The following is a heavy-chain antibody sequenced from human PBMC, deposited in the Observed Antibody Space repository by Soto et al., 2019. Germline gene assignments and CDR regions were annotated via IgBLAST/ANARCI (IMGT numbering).Heavy chain of an antibody. CDR1: GYTFTSYY. CDR3: ARGHPNQCYFDY. V-gene: IGHV1-46*01. J-gene: IGHJ4*02. CDR2: INPSGGGT. Sequence: GASVKVSCKASGYTFTSYYMHWVRQAPGQGLEWMGIINPSGGGTNYAQKFQGRVTMTRDTSTSTVYMELSSLRSEDTAVYYCARGHPNQCYFDYWGQGTLVTVSS.